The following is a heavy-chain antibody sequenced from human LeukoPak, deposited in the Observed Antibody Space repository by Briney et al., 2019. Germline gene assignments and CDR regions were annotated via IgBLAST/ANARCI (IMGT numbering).Heavy chain of an antibody. CDR3: ARHLLGGNSFDY. Sequence: PGGSLGLSCAASGFSLSGNGMQWVRQAPGKGLEWVASIRYDGSNKYYADSVKGRFIISRDSSKNTLYLQMDSLRAEDTAVYYCARHLLGGNSFDYWGQGTLVTVSS. CDR2: IRYDGSNK. D-gene: IGHD3-16*01. V-gene: IGHV3-30*02. CDR1: GFSLSGNG. J-gene: IGHJ4*02.